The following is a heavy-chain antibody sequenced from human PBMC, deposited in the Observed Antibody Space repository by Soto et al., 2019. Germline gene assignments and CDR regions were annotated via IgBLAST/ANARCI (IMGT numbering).Heavy chain of an antibody. Sequence: SETLSLTCAVYGGSFSGYYWSWIRQPPGKGLDWIGEINHSGSTNYYPSLKSRVTISVDTSKNQFSLKLSSVTAADTAVYYCARGARIVVVPAAIPNWFDPWGQGTLVTVSS. D-gene: IGHD2-2*01. CDR2: INHSGST. CDR1: GGSFSGYY. CDR3: ARGARIVVVPAAIPNWFDP. J-gene: IGHJ5*02. V-gene: IGHV4-34*01.